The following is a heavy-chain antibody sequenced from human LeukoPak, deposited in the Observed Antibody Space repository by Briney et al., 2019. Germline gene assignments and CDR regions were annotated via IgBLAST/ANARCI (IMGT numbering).Heavy chain of an antibody. CDR3: ARWSAGPHRDYYGSGSALLLFDI. CDR1: GYTFTSYG. V-gene: IGHV1-18*01. CDR2: ISAYNGNT. D-gene: IGHD3-10*01. J-gene: IGHJ3*02. Sequence: RASVKVSCTASGYTFTSYGISWVRQAPGQGLEWMGWISAYNGNTNYAQKLQGRVTMTTDTSTSTAYMELRSLRSDDTAVYYCARWSAGPHRDYYGSGSALLLFDIWGQGTMVTVSS.